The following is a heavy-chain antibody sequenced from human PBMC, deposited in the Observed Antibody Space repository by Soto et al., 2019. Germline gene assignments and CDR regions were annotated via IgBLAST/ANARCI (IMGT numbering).Heavy chain of an antibody. CDR1: GFGFNDYY. Sequence: QEQLVESGGGLVKPGESLRLSCIGSGFGFNDYYMTWVRQAPGKGLEGLAFMSSGGNTIDYADSVRGRFTISRDNAKNSLYLQMNSLRAEDTAVYYCVRYRGSFYYYDGLDVWGQGTTVTVS. J-gene: IGHJ6*02. D-gene: IGHD1-26*01. CDR3: VRYRGSFYYYDGLDV. V-gene: IGHV3-11*01. CDR2: MSSGGNTI.